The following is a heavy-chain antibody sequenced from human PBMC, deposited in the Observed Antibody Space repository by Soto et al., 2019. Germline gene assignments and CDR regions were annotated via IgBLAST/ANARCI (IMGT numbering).Heavy chain of an antibody. J-gene: IGHJ6*02. D-gene: IGHD4-17*01. V-gene: IGHV3-21*01. CDR2: ISSSSSYI. CDR1: GFTFSSYS. CDR3: ARVRGVRDFGGNSYYYGMDV. Sequence: GGSLRLYCAASGFTFSSYSMNWVRQAPGKGLEWVSSISSSSSYIYYADSVKGRFTISRDNAKNSLYLQMHSLRAEDTAVYYCARVRGVRDFGGNSYYYGMDVWGQGTTVTVSS.